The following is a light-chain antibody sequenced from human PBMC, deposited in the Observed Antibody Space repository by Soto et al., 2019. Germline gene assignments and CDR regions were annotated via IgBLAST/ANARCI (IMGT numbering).Light chain of an antibody. Sequence: QSVLTQPPSVPGAPGQRVTISCTGSSSNIGADLDVHWYQHLPGTAPRLLIYGHSNRPSGVPDRFSGSKSGTSASLAITGLQAEDEADYYCQSYDSGLSGYVFGAGTKLTVL. J-gene: IGLJ1*01. CDR3: QSYDSGLSGYV. V-gene: IGLV1-40*01. CDR1: SSNIGADLD. CDR2: GHS.